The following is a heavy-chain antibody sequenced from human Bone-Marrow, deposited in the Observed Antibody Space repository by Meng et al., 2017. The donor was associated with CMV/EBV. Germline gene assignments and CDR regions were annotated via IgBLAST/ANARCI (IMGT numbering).Heavy chain of an antibody. CDR2: IIPIFGTA. CDR3: ARVKGRLRYFDWLWRGEDY. V-gene: IGHV1-69*05. Sequence: SVKVSCKASGGTFSSYAISWVRQAPGQGLEWMGGIIPIFGTANYAQKFQGRVTITTDESTSTAYMELSSLRSEDTAVYYCARVKGRLRYFDWLWRGEDYWGQGTLVTGSS. D-gene: IGHD3-9*01. J-gene: IGHJ4*02. CDR1: GGTFSSYA.